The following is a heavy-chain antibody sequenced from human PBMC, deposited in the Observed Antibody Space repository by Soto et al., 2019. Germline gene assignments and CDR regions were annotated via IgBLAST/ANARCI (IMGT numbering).Heavy chain of an antibody. Sequence: ESGGGLVQPGGSLRLSCAASGFTFSSYAMSWVRQAPGKGLEWVSAISGSGGSTYYADSVKGRFTISRDNSKNTLYLQMNSLRADDTAVYYCAKAQPPQYYEFWSRSGPYYYMDVWGKGTTVTVAS. J-gene: IGHJ6*03. CDR3: AKAQPPQYYEFWSRSGPYYYMDV. CDR2: ISGSGGST. V-gene: IGHV3-23*01. CDR1: GFTFSSYA. D-gene: IGHD3-3*01.